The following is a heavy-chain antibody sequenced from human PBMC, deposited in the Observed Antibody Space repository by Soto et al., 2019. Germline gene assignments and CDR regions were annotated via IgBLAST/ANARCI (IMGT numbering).Heavy chain of an antibody. V-gene: IGHV4-31*03. J-gene: IGHJ4*02. CDR3: AGIVLAKAAQFGS. D-gene: IGHD2-21*01. CDR2: IYYSGRT. CDR1: GASISSGGY. Sequence: QVQLQESGPGLVKPSQTLSLACTVSGASISSGGYWSWIRQHPGKGLEWIGYIYYSGRTYYNPSLNRRVTTSIDTSKNQFSLKLNSVTAADTAVYFCAGIVLAKAAQFGSWGQGTLVTVSS.